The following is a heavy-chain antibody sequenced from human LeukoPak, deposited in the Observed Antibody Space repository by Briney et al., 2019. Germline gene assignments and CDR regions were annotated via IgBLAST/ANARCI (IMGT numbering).Heavy chain of an antibody. CDR1: GGTFSIYA. CDR2: IIPIFGTA. V-gene: IGHV1-69*01. D-gene: IGHD3-9*01. CDR3: ARGVLRYFDWLLEYFDY. Sequence: SVKVSFKASGGTFSIYAISWVRQAPGQGLEWMGGIIPIFGTANYAQKFQGRVTITADESTSTAYMELSSLRSEDTAVYYCARGVLRYFDWLLEYFDYWGQGTLVTVSS. J-gene: IGHJ4*02.